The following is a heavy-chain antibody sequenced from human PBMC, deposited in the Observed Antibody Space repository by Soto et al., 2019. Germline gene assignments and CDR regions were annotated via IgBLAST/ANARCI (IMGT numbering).Heavy chain of an antibody. CDR1: GFTFSSYW. CDR2: INSDGSST. V-gene: IGHV3-74*01. J-gene: IGHJ6*03. Sequence: GSLRLSCAASGFTFSSYWMHWVRQAPGKGLVWVSRINSDGSSTSYADSVKGRFTISRDNAKNTLYLQMNSLRAEDTAVYYCARGLSMAGHYYYYYYMDVWGKGTTVTGPS. CDR3: ARGLSMAGHYYYYYYMDV.